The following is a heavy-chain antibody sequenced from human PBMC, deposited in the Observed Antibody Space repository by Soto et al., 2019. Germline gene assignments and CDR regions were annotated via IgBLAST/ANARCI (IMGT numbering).Heavy chain of an antibody. CDR1: GLTFSSYA. D-gene: IGHD3-9*01. J-gene: IGHJ4*02. Sequence: GGSLRLSSAASGLTFSSYAMSWVRQAPGKGLEWVSVISGSGGSTSYADSVKGRFTISRDNSKNTLYLQMKSLRAEDTAVYYCATAPTVLRYFDWSIPSWAQGTLVTVS. V-gene: IGHV3-23*01. CDR2: ISGSGGST. CDR3: ATAPTVLRYFDWSIPS.